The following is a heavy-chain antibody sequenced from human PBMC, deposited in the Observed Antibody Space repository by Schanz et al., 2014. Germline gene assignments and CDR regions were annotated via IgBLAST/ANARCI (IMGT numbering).Heavy chain of an antibody. CDR3: AREEGWGIAAAGPKHYYYGMDV. CDR1: GFSFSSYS. CDR2: ISSSSSYI. D-gene: IGHD6-13*01. Sequence: EVQLLESGGGLIQRGESLRLSCSASGFSFSSYSMNWVRQAPGKGLEWVSSISSSSSYIYYADSVKGRFTISRDNAKNSLYLQMNSLRAEDTAVYYCAREEGWGIAAAGPKHYYYGMDVWGQGTTVTVSS. J-gene: IGHJ6*02. V-gene: IGHV3-21*01.